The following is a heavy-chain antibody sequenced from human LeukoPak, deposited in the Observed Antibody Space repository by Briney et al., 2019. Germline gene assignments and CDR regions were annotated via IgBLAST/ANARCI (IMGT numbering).Heavy chain of an antibody. J-gene: IGHJ1*01. D-gene: IGHD2-2*01. CDR2: IYSGGST. Sequence: GRSLRLSCAASGFTVSSNYITWVRQAPGKGLEWVSVIYSGGSTYYADSVKGRFIIYRDNSKNTLYLQMNSLRAEDTAVYYCASLVEFHHWGQGTLVTVSS. CDR1: GFTVSSNY. V-gene: IGHV3-66*01. CDR3: ASLVEFHH.